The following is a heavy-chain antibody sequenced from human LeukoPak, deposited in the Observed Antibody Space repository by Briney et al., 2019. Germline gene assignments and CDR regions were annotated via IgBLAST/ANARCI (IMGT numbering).Heavy chain of an antibody. V-gene: IGHV4-34*12. D-gene: IGHD3-10*01. Sequence: KPSETLSLTCAVYGGSFSGYYWTWIRQSPGKGLEWIGEILHDGSTNYNPSLNSRVTISIDTSKNQFSLKVISVTAADAAVYYCAXXXXXFGSDTYFYYWSQGTLVAX. CDR3: AXXXXXFGSDTYFYY. J-gene: IGHJ4*02. CDR1: GGSFSGYY. CDR2: ILHDGST.